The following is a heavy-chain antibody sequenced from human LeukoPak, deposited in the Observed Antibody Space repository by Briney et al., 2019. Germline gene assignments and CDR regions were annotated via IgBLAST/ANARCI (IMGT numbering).Heavy chain of an antibody. D-gene: IGHD1-26*01. J-gene: IGHJ3*02. CDR3: ARVGFSGSYGDDAFDI. CDR2: ISWNSGST. Sequence: TGGSLRLSCAASGFTFDDYAMHWVRQAPGKGLEWVSGISWNSGSTSYADSVKGRFTISRDNAKNTLYLQMNSLRAEDTAVYYCARVGFSGSYGDDAFDIWGQGTMVTVSS. CDR1: GFTFDDYA. V-gene: IGHV3-9*01.